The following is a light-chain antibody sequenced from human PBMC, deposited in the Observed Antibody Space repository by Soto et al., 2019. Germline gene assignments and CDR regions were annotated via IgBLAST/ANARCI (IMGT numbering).Light chain of an antibody. V-gene: IGKV3-11*01. CDR1: QSVSSY. Sequence: EIVLTQSPATLSLSPGERATLSCRASQSVSSYLAWYQQKPGQAPRLLIYDASNRATSIPARFSGSGSGTDFTLTISSLEPEDFAVYYCQQRSNWPPWTFGQGTKVEI. CDR3: QQRSNWPPWT. J-gene: IGKJ1*01. CDR2: DAS.